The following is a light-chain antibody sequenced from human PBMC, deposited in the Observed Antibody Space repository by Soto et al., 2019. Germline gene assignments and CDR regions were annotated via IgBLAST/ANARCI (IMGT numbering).Light chain of an antibody. J-gene: IGKJ1*01. Sequence: EIVLAQSPGTLSLPPGERATLSCRASQSVGSDLAWYQQKPGQDPRXLIYGESNRATGIPDRFSGSGSGTDFTLTISRLEPEDFAVYYCQQYGSSGTFGQGTKVDIK. V-gene: IGKV3-20*01. CDR1: QSVGSD. CDR2: GES. CDR3: QQYGSSGT.